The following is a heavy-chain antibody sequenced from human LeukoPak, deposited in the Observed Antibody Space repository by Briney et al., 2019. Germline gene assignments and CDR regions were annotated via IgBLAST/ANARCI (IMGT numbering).Heavy chain of an antibody. Sequence: GSLRLSCAASGFTFSSSAMSWVRQAPGKGLEWVSSISSSSSYIYYADSVKGRFTISRDNAKNSLYLQMNSLRAEDTAVYYCARDRNVATPVSAFDIWGQGTMVTVSS. CDR2: ISSSSSYI. CDR3: ARDRNVATPVSAFDI. J-gene: IGHJ3*02. D-gene: IGHD2-15*01. V-gene: IGHV3-21*01. CDR1: GFTFSSSA.